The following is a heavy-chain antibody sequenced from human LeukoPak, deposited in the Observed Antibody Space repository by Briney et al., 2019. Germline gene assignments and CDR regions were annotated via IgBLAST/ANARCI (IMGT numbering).Heavy chain of an antibody. D-gene: IGHD6-13*01. CDR1: GGSISSGGYY. J-gene: IGHJ4*02. V-gene: IGHV4-30-2*01. CDR2: IYHSGSA. Sequence: SQTLSLTCTVSGGSISSGGYYWNWIRQPPGKGLEWIGYIYHSGSASYNPSLKSRVTISVDRSKSQFSLKLSSVTAADTAMYYCARERLEQSWGFDYWSQGTLVTVSS. CDR3: ARERLEQSWGFDY.